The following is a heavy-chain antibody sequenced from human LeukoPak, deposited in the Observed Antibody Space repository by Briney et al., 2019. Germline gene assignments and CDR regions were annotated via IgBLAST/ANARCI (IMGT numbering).Heavy chain of an antibody. Sequence: GASVKVSCKASGGTFSSYAISWVRQAPGQGLEWMGGIIPIFGTANYAQKFQGRVTITADESTSTAYMELSSLRSEDTAACYCARAEVPAAIYYYYGMDVWGKGTTVTVSS. CDR3: ARAEVPAAIYYYYGMDV. CDR1: GGTFSSYA. CDR2: IIPIFGTA. J-gene: IGHJ6*04. D-gene: IGHD2-2*01. V-gene: IGHV1-69*13.